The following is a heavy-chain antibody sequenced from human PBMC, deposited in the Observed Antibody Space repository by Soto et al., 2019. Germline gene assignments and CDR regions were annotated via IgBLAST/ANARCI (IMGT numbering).Heavy chain of an antibody. CDR2: INPSGGST. D-gene: IGHD3-10*01. CDR1: GYTFTSYY. CDR3: ESRGSPPPQFDY. V-gene: IGHV1-46*01. J-gene: IGHJ4*02. Sequence: ASVKVSCKASGYTFTSYYMHWVRQAPGQGLEWMGIINPSGGSTSYAQKFQGRVTMTRDTSTSTVYMELSSLRSEDTAVYYCESRGSPPPQFDYWGQGTLVTVSS.